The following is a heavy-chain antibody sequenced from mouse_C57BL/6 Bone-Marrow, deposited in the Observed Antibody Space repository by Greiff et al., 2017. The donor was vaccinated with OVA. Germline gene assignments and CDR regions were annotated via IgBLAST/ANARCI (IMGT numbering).Heavy chain of an antibody. CDR1: GYAFSSSW. J-gene: IGHJ2*01. CDR2: IYPGDGDT. D-gene: IGHD1-1*01. V-gene: IGHV1-82*01. Sequence: QVQLQQSGPELVKPGASVKISCKASGYAFSSSWMNWVKQRPGKGLEWIGRIYPGDGDTNYNGKFKGKATLTADKSSSTAYMQLSSLTSEDSAVYFCARHPFYYGSRGFDYWGQGTTLTVSS. CDR3: ARHPFYYGSRGFDY.